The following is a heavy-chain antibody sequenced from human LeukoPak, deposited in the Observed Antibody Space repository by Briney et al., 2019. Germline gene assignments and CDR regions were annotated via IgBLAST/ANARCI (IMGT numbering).Heavy chain of an antibody. CDR1: GGSVSSGSYY. D-gene: IGHD4-17*01. J-gene: IGHJ4*02. CDR2: IYYSGST. CDR3: ARGEDYGDYFDY. V-gene: IGHV4-61*01. Sequence: PSETLSLTCTVSGGSVSSGSYYWSWIRQPPGKGLEWIGYIYYSGSTNYNPSLKSRVTISVDTSKNQFSLKLSSVTAADTAVYYCARGEDYGDYFDYWGQGTLVTVSS.